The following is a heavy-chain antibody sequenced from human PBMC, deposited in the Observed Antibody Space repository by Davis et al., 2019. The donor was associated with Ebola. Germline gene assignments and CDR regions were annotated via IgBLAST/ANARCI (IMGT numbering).Heavy chain of an antibody. Sequence: GESLKISCAASGFTFSSYAMHWVRQAPGKGLEWVAVIWYDGSNKYYADSVKGRFTISRDNSKNTLYLQMTSLRAEDTAVYYCARVSGDYIWGSYRTPFGMDVWGQGTTVTVSS. CDR1: GFTFSSYA. D-gene: IGHD3-16*02. J-gene: IGHJ6*02. V-gene: IGHV3-33*08. CDR3: ARVSGDYIWGSYRTPFGMDV. CDR2: IWYDGSNK.